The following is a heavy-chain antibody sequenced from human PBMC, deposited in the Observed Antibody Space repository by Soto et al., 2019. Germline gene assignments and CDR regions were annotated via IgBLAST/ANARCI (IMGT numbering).Heavy chain of an antibody. V-gene: IGHV3-7*01. CDR3: ARVLPPSTYYDFWSGYSALFDY. J-gene: IGHJ4*02. CDR1: GFTFNNYW. CDR2: IKQDGSEK. Sequence: GGSLRLSCAASGFTFNNYWMTWVRQAPGKGLEWVANIKQDGSEKYYVDSVKGRFTISRDNAKNSLYLQMNSLRAEDTAVYYCARVLPPSTYYDFWSGYSALFDYWGQGTLVTVSS. D-gene: IGHD3-3*01.